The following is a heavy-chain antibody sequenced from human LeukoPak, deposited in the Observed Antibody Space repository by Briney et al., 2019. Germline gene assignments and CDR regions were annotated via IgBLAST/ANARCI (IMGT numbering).Heavy chain of an antibody. CDR1: GFTFSSYR. CDR2: ISTSITII. Sequence: GGSLRLSCAASGFTFSSYRMNWVRQAPGKGLEWVSYISTSITIIYYADSVKGRFTVSRDNAKNSLYLQLNSLRDEDTAVYYCAREISDGFDIWGQGTMVTVSS. J-gene: IGHJ3*02. CDR3: AREISDGFDI. D-gene: IGHD2/OR15-2a*01. V-gene: IGHV3-48*02.